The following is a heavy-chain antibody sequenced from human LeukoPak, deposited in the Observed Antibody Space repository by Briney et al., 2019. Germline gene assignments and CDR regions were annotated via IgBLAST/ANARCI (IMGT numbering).Heavy chain of an antibody. J-gene: IGHJ4*02. CDR1: GFTFSNAW. CDR2: IKSKTDGGTT. D-gene: IGHD6-13*01. V-gene: IGHV3-15*07. CDR3: TTDLGHSSSDFDY. Sequence: GGSLRLSCAASGFTFSNAWMNWVRQAPGKGLEWVGRIKSKTDGGTTDYAAPVKGRFTISRDDSKNTLYLQMNSLKTEDTAVYYCTTDLGHSSSDFDYWGQGTLVTVSS.